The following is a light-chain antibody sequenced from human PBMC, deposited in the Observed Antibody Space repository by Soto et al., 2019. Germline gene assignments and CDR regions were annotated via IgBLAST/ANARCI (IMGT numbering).Light chain of an antibody. CDR3: QQYNTYSP. CDR1: QNIRNL. V-gene: IGKV1-5*01. CDR2: DAS. Sequence: DIQLTQSPSTLSAAVGDSFTITCRASQNIRNLLAWYQQKPVKAPNPLIYDASTLKTGVPSRFSGSGSGSEFNFTITGLQPDDFATYFCQQYNTYSPFGQGTRLE. J-gene: IGKJ5*01.